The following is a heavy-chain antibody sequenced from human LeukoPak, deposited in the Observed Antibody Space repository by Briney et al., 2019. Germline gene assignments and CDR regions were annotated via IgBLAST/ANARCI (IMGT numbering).Heavy chain of an antibody. CDR3: ARDPTYYDFWSGYYTPHDWFDP. J-gene: IGHJ5*02. CDR1: GYTFSTYP. D-gene: IGHD3-3*01. V-gene: IGHV7-4-1*02. Sequence: ASVKVSCKTSGYTFSTYPMNWVRQAPGQGLEWMGWINTNTGSPTYAQGLTGRFVFSLDTSVSTAYLQISSLKAEDTAVYYCARDPTYYDFWSGYYTPHDWFDPWGQGTLVTVSS. CDR2: INTNTGSP.